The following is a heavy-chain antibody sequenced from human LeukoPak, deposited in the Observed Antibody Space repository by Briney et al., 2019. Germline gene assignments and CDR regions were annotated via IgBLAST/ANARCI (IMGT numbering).Heavy chain of an antibody. J-gene: IGHJ4*02. CDR2: INADSGDT. Sequence: ASVKVSCEVSEYTFNGYYIHWVRQAPGKGLEYMGWINADSGDTKCAQRLRGRVTMTRDTSINTAYMELSSLTSDDTAVYYCARENSGSGTFDYWGRGTLVTVSS. CDR3: ARENSGSGTFDY. D-gene: IGHD3-10*01. V-gene: IGHV1-2*02. CDR1: EYTFNGYY.